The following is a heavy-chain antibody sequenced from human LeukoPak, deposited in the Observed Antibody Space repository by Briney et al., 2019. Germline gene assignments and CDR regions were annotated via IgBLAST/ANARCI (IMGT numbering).Heavy chain of an antibody. CDR2: IYPGDSDT. J-gene: IGHJ4*02. Sequence: GESLKISCKGSGYSFTTYWIGWVRQMPGKGLEWMGIIYPGDSDTRYSPSFQGQVTISADRSINTAYLQWGSLRASDTAMYYCARLGPEMATITGGDYWGQETLVTVSS. CDR3: ARLGPEMATITGGDY. CDR1: GYSFTTYW. V-gene: IGHV5-51*03. D-gene: IGHD5-24*01.